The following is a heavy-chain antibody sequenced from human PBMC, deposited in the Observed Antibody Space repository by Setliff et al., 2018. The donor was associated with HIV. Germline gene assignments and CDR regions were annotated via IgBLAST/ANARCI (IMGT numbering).Heavy chain of an antibody. Sequence: SETLSLTCSVSGVSINRTDHYWGWIRQSPGKRLEWIGSVSQSGSTYYNPSLKSRITISVGRSKNLFSLKLISVTVADQGVYYCARVPVAGANWFDPWGLGTLVTVSS. D-gene: IGHD2-21*01. J-gene: IGHJ5*02. CDR2: VSQSGST. V-gene: IGHV4-39*01. CDR1: GVSINRTDHY. CDR3: ARVPVAGANWFDP.